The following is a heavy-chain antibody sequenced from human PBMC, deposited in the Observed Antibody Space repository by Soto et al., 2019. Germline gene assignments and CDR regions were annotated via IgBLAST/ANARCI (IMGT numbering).Heavy chain of an antibody. V-gene: IGHV4-4*02. CDR2: IYQSGSA. CDR3: ARRRISGYSSGFDL. CDR1: GDSIRSINW. D-gene: IGHD5-18*01. J-gene: IGHJ4*02. Sequence: QVQLQESGPGLVKPSGTLSLTCAVSGDSIRSINWWTWVRQPPGKGLEWIGEIYQSGSANYSPSLKSRVTMSVDKSKNQFSLKLTSVTAADTAVYYGARRRISGYSSGFDLWGQGTLVIVSS.